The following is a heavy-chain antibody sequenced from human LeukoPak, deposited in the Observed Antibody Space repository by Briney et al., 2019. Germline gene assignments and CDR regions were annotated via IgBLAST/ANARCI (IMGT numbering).Heavy chain of an antibody. J-gene: IGHJ5*02. CDR3: VKVGYGSGTWGWFDP. Sequence: SEALSLTCTVTGASISSHYWSWIRQPPGKGLECIGSIYPGGSIDYNPSLKSCATISGDSSKNHLSLNRTSVTAADTAMYYCVKVGYGSGTWGWFDPWGQGTLVSVSA. D-gene: IGHD3-10*01. CDR2: IYPGGSI. V-gene: IGHV4-59*11. CDR1: GASISSHY.